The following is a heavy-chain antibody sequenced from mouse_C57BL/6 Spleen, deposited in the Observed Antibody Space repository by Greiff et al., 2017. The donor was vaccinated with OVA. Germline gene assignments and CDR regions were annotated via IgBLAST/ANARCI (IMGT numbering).Heavy chain of an antibody. Sequence: VKLQQSGAELVRPGASVKLSCKASGYTFTDYYINWVKQRPGQGLEWIARIYPGSGNTYYNEKFKGKATLTAEKSSSTAYMQLSSLTSEDSAVYFCARLGGYDLYYYAMDYWGQGTSVTVSS. CDR2: IYPGSGNT. V-gene: IGHV1-76*01. CDR1: GYTFTDYY. CDR3: ARLGGYDLYYYAMDY. D-gene: IGHD2-2*01. J-gene: IGHJ4*01.